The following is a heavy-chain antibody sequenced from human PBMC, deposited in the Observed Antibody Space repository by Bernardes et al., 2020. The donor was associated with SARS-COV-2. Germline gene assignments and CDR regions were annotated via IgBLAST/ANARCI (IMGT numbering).Heavy chain of an antibody. CDR3: AKREYYDFWSGPIDY. CDR2: ISWNSGSI. J-gene: IGHJ4*02. CDR1: GFTFDDYA. Sequence: GGSLRLSCAASGFTFDDYAMHWVRQAPGKGLEWVSGISWNSGSIGYADSVKGRFTISRDNAKNSLYLQMNSQRAEDTAVYYCAKREYYDFWSGPIDYWGQGTLVTVSS. V-gene: IGHV3-9*01. D-gene: IGHD3-3*01.